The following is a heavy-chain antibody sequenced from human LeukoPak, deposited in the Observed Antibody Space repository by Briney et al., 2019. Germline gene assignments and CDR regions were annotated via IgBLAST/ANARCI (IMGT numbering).Heavy chain of an antibody. CDR3: ARVFLSRPLYYYMDV. CDR1: GGSISSYY. J-gene: IGHJ6*03. V-gene: IGHV4-59*01. CDR2: IYYSGST. D-gene: IGHD2/OR15-2a*01. Sequence: PSETLSLTCTVSGGSISSYYWSWIRQPPGKGLEWIGYIYYSGSTNYNPSLKGRVTISVDTSKNQFSLRLSSVTAADTAVYYCARVFLSRPLYYYMDVWGKGTTVTVSS.